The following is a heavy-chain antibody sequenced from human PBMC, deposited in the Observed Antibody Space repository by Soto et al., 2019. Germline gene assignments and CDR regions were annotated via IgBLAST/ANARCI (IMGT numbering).Heavy chain of an antibody. CDR1: GYSFTSYW. J-gene: IGHJ5*02. V-gene: IGHV5-51*01. Sequence: GESLKISCKGSGYSFTSYWIGWVRQMPGKGLEWMGIIYPGDSDTRYSPSFQGQVTISADKSISTAYLQWSSLKASDTAMYYCARHFAAAPISTGEWFDPCGQGTLVTVSS. CDR2: IYPGDSDT. D-gene: IGHD2-8*02. CDR3: ARHFAAAPISTGEWFDP.